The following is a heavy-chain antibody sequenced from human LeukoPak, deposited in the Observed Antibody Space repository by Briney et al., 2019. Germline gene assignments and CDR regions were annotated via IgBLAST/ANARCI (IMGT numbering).Heavy chain of an antibody. V-gene: IGHV3-30*03. J-gene: IGHJ5*02. Sequence: PGGSLRLSCAASGFTFSSYWMSWVRQAPGKGLEWVAVISYDGSNKYYADSVRGQFTISRDNSKNTLYLQMNSLRDEDTAVYYCARGLGPIAMFDPWGQGTLVTVSS. CDR2: ISYDGSNK. CDR3: ARGLGPIAMFDP. CDR1: GFTFSSYW. D-gene: IGHD6-6*01.